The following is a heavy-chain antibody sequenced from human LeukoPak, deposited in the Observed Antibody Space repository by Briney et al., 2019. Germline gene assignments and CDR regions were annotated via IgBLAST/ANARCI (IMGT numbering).Heavy chain of an antibody. D-gene: IGHD3-22*01. V-gene: IGHV1-2*02. CDR3: ARGGGVYYDSSGLDY. Sequence: ASVKVSCKASGYTFTGYYMHWVRQAPGQGLEWMGWINPNSGGTNYAQEFQGRVTMTRDTSISTAYMELSRLRSDDTAVYYCARGGGVYYDSSGLDYWGQGTLVTVSS. CDR1: GYTFTGYY. CDR2: INPNSGGT. J-gene: IGHJ4*02.